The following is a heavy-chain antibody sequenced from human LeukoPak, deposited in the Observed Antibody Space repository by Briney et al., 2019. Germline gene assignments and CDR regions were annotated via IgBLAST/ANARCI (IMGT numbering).Heavy chain of an antibody. CDR3: ARRSSGSYYNSAHFDY. D-gene: IGHD3-10*01. CDR2: ISGSGGST. Sequence: PGGSLRLSCAASGFIFSSYAMSWVRQAPGKGLEWVSAISGSGGSTYYADSVKGRFTISRDNSKNTLYLQMNSLRAEDTAVYYCARRSSGSYYNSAHFDYWGQGTLVTVSS. CDR1: GFIFSSYA. J-gene: IGHJ4*02. V-gene: IGHV3-23*01.